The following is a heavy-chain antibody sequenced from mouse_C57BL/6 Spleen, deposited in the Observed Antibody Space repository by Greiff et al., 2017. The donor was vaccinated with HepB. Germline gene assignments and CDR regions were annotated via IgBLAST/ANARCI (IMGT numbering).Heavy chain of an antibody. Sequence: VQLQQSGPELVKPGASVKISCKASGYSFTGYYMHWVKQSSEKSLEWIGEINPSTGGTSYNQKFKGKATLTVDKSSSTAYMQLKSLTSEDSAVYYCAREDSSGYPYYFDYWGQGTTRTVSS. CDR3: AREDSSGYPYYFDY. J-gene: IGHJ2*01. CDR2: INPSTGGT. V-gene: IGHV1-43*01. CDR1: GYSFTGYY. D-gene: IGHD3-2*02.